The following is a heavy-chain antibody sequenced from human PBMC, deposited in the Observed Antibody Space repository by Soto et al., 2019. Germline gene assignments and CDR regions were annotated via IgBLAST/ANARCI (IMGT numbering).Heavy chain of an antibody. CDR3: AAAGRGYCSGGSCYSSSLYGMDV. V-gene: IGHV1-58*01. Sequence: SVKVSCKASGFTFTSSAVQWVRQARGQRLEWIGWIVVGSGNTNYAQKFQERVTITRDMSTSTAYMELSSLRSEDTAVYYCAAAGRGYCSGGSCYSSSLYGMDVWG. D-gene: IGHD2-15*01. J-gene: IGHJ6*02. CDR1: GFTFTSSA. CDR2: IVVGSGNT.